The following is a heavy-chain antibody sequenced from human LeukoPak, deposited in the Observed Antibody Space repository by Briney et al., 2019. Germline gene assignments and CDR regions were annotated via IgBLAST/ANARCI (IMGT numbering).Heavy chain of an antibody. CDR2: INWNGGGT. J-gene: IGHJ4*02. CDR1: GFTFDDYG. V-gene: IGHV3-20*04. Sequence: PGGSLRLSCAASGFTFDDYGMSWVRQAPGKGLEWVSGINWNGGGTGYADSVKGRFTISRDNAKNSLYLQMNSLRAEDTALYYCARLQTPYYDSSGYFFDYWGQGTLVTVSS. CDR3: ARLQTPYYDSSGYFFDY. D-gene: IGHD3-22*01.